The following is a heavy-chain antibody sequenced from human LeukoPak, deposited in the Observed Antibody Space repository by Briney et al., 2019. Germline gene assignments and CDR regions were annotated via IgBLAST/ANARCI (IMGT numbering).Heavy chain of an antibody. J-gene: IGHJ3*02. CDR3: AKDGGAAAVGAFDI. CDR2: ISWDGGST. CDR1: GFTFDDYT. V-gene: IGHV3-43*01. D-gene: IGHD6-13*01. Sequence: GGSLRLSCAASGFTFDDYTMHWVRQAPGKGLEWVSLISWDGGSTYYADSVKGRFTISRDNSKNSLYLQMNSLRTEDTALYYCAKDGGAAAVGAFDIWGQGTMVTVSS.